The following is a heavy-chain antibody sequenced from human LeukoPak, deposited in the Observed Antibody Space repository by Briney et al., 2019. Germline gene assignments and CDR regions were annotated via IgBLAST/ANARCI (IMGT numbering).Heavy chain of an antibody. V-gene: IGHV3-74*01. D-gene: IGHD3-22*01. CDR2: INSDGTST. J-gene: IGHJ4*02. CDR3: ARVHSSGYYLFYFDY. Sequence: EGSLRLSCAASGFTFSSYWMHWVRQAPGKGLVWVSRINSDGTSTNYADSVKGRFTISRDNAKNTLYLQMNSLRAEDTAVYYCARVHSSGYYLFYFDYWGQGTLVTVSS. CDR1: GFTFSSYW.